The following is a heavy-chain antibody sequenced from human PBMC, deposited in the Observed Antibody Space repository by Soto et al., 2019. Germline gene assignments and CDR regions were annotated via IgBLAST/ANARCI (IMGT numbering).Heavy chain of an antibody. D-gene: IGHD3-22*01. J-gene: IGHJ6*02. CDR1: GYTFTSYY. V-gene: IGHV1-46*03. CDR3: ARDPRTPYYYDSSGYYDGIDV. CDR2: INPRGGST. Sequence: QVQLVQSGAEVKKPGASVKVSCKASGYTFTSYYMHWVRQAPGQGLEWMGIINPRGGSTSYAQKFRGRVTMTRDTSTSTVYMELSSLRSEETAVYYCARDPRTPYYYDSSGYYDGIDVRGQGTTDTVSS.